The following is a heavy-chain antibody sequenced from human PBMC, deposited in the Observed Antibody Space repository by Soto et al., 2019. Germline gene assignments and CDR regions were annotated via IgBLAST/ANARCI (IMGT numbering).Heavy chain of an antibody. V-gene: IGHV3-23*01. CDR2: ISGSGAST. CDR3: VKGTKIWPPDWFDF. J-gene: IGHJ5*01. CDR1: GFTFSSYV. Sequence: EVQLLESGGGLAQPGGSLRLSCVASGFTFSSYVMSWVRQAPGRGPEWVSGISGSGASTFQIGSVRGRFTVSRDNAKNTIYLQMNSLRAEDTAVHYCVKGTKIWPPDWFDFWGQGTLVTVSS.